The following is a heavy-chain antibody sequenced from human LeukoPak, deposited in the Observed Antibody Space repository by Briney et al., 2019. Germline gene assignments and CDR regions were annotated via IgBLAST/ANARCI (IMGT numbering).Heavy chain of an antibody. Sequence: GGSLRLSCAASGFTFSSYAMTWVRQAPGRGLEWVSAISGSGGSTYYADSVKGRFTISRDNSKNTLYLQMTSLRPEDTALYYCAKDLSSAITSALVLDVWGQGTTVIVSS. CDR2: ISGSGGST. J-gene: IGHJ6*02. CDR3: AKDLSSAITSALVLDV. CDR1: GFTFSSYA. D-gene: IGHD3-22*01. V-gene: IGHV3-23*01.